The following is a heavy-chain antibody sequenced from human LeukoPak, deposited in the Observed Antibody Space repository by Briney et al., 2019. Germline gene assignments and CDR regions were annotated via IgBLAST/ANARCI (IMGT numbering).Heavy chain of an antibody. CDR1: GYTFISYY. CDR2: INPSGGST. V-gene: IGHV1-46*01. J-gene: IGHJ5*02. Sequence: GASVKVSCKASGYTFISYYMHWVRQAPGQGLEWMGIINPSGGSTSYAQKFQGRVTMTRDMSTSTVYMELSSLRSEDTAVYYCARDRGNNWFDAWGQGTLVTVSS. CDR3: ARDRGNNWFDA.